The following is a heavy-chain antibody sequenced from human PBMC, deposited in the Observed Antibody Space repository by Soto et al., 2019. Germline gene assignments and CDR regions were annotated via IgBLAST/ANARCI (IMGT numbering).Heavy chain of an antibody. CDR3: ERAAVLAHTTFDY. J-gene: IGHJ4*02. D-gene: IGHD6-13*01. Sequence: QVQLVQSGAEVKKPGSSVKVSCKASGGTFSSYAISWVRQAPGQGLEWMGGIIPIFGTANYAQKFQGRVTITADEVRRTAYMETSRLSSEDPAVYYCERAAVLAHTTFDYWGQGTLVTVSS. CDR1: GGTFSSYA. V-gene: IGHV1-69*12. CDR2: IIPIFGTA.